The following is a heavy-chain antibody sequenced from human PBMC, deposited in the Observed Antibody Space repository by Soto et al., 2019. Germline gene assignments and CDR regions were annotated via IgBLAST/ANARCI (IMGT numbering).Heavy chain of an antibody. CDR3: LRGGNRYSNVASGVGGFDY. J-gene: IGHJ4*02. Sequence: SETLSLTCTVSGASISSSYWSWIRQSPERGLEWIAYVYHTGATNYNPSLKSRVTISLDTSKGQFSLNLTSLTTADTAVYFCLRGGNRYSNVASGVGGFDYWGQGSLVTVSS. CDR2: VYHTGAT. D-gene: IGHD5-12*01. CDR1: GASISSSY. V-gene: IGHV4-59*01.